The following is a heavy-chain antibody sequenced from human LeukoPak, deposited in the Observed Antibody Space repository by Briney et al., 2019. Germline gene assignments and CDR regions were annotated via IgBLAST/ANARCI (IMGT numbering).Heavy chain of an antibody. J-gene: IGHJ4*02. CDR2: FDPEDGET. CDR1: GYTLTELS. CDR3: ATDGSGSSSWYGFDY. Sequence: GASVKVYCKVSGYTLTELSMHWVRQAPGKGLEWMGGFDPEDGETIYAQKFQGRVTMTEDTSTDTAYMELSSLRSEDTAVYYCATDGSGSSSWYGFDYWGQGTLVTVSS. V-gene: IGHV1-24*01. D-gene: IGHD6-13*01.